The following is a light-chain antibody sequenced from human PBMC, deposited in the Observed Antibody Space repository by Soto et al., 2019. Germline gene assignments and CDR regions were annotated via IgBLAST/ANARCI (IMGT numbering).Light chain of an antibody. CDR1: HSVGGN. Sequence: EIVMTQSPATLSVSPGERVTLSCRATHSVGGNLAWYQQTPGQAPRLLIYDASTRATGIPARFSGSGSGTEFTLTINSLQSEDFAVYFCQQYNNWPPYTFGQGTKLEIK. V-gene: IGKV3-15*01. J-gene: IGKJ2*01. CDR3: QQYNNWPPYT. CDR2: DAS.